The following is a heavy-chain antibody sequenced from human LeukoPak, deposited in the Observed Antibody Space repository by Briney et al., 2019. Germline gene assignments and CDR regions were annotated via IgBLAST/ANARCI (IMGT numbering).Heavy chain of an antibody. D-gene: IGHD3-16*01. CDR2: IYDSGST. Sequence: SETLSLTCTVSGGSISSYYWSWIRQPPGKGLEWIGYIYDSGSTNYNPSLKSRVTISVDTSKSQFSLRLTSVTAADTGVYFCARAEGAASHIWGQGTMVSVSS. CDR3: ARAEGAASHI. J-gene: IGHJ3*02. CDR1: GGSISSYY. V-gene: IGHV4-59*12.